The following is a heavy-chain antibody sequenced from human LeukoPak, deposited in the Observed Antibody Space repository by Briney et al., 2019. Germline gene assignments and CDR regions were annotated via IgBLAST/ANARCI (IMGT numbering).Heavy chain of an antibody. CDR1: GGTFSSYA. Sequence: ASVKVSCKASGGTFSSYAISWVRQAPGQGLEWMGRIIPILGIANYAQKFQGRVTITADKSTSTAYMELSSLRSEDTAVYYCARQPYQLLSRWFDPWGQGTLVTVSS. V-gene: IGHV1-69*04. J-gene: IGHJ5*02. CDR2: IIPILGIA. D-gene: IGHD2-2*01. CDR3: ARQPYQLLSRWFDP.